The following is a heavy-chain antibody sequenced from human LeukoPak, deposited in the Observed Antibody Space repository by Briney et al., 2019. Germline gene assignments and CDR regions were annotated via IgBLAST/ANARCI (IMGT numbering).Heavy chain of an antibody. CDR1: GFTFSSYW. J-gene: IGHJ6*03. V-gene: IGHV3-7*01. CDR3: ARVPTVKQPYYYYYMDV. D-gene: IGHD4-17*01. Sequence: GGSLRLSCAASGFTFSSYWMSWVRQAPGKGLEWVANIKQDGSEKYYVDSVKGRFTISRANAKNSLYLQMNSLRAEDTAVYYCARVPTVKQPYYYYYMDVWGKGTTVTVSS. CDR2: IKQDGSEK.